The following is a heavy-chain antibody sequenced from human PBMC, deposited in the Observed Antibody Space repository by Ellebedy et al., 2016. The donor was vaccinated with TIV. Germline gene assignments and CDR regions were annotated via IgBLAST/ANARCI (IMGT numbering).Heavy chain of an antibody. J-gene: IGHJ2*01. CDR1: GGPISNYY. CDR3: ARREDYGGRRYFDL. Sequence: PGGSLRLSCTVSGGPISNYYWSWVRQPPGKGLEWIGSIYYTGKTFYNPSLKSRPTISVDTSKNQFSLKVSSVTVADTAVYYCARREDYGGRRYFDLWGRGTLVIVSS. CDR2: IYYTGKT. D-gene: IGHD4-23*01. V-gene: IGHV4-59*08.